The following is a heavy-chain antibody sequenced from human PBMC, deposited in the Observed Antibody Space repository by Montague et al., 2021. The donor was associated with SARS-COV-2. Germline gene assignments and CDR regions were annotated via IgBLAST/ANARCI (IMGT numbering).Heavy chain of an antibody. V-gene: IGHV4-34*01. J-gene: IGHJ4*02. CDR2: ISHSGSA. Sequence: SETLSLTCAVYGGSISDYNWTWIRQSPGKGLELLGQISHSGSAKYNPSLKSRVTISVDTAKNQFSLKLTSVYVADTAVYYCTRGAPGYWGQGTLVTVSS. CDR1: GGSISDYN. CDR3: TRGAPGY.